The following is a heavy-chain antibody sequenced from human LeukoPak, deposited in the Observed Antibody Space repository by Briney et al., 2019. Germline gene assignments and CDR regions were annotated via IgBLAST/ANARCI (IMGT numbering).Heavy chain of an antibody. D-gene: IGHD2-2*01. CDR1: GYTFTSYG. J-gene: IGHJ4*02. Sequence: GASVTVSCKASGYTFTSYGISWVRQAPGQGVGWMGWISAYNGNTNYAQKLQGRVTMTTDTSTGTAYMELRSLRSDDTAVYYCATQYCSSTSCYPYWVDYWGQGTLVTVSS. CDR3: ATQYCSSTSCYPYWVDY. CDR2: ISAYNGNT. V-gene: IGHV1-18*01.